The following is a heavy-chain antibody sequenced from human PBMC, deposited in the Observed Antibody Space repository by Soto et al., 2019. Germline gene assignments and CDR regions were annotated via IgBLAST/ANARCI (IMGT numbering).Heavy chain of an antibody. D-gene: IGHD3-10*01. CDR2: ISGSGGST. J-gene: IGHJ6*03. V-gene: IGHV3-23*01. CDR3: AKAEAGSRYYYMDV. Sequence: PGGSLRLSCAASGFTFSSYAMSWVRQAPGKGLEWVSAISGSGGSTYYADSVKGRFTISRDNSKNTLYLQMNSLRAEDTAVYYCAKAEAGSRYYYMDVWGKGTTVSVSS. CDR1: GFTFSSYA.